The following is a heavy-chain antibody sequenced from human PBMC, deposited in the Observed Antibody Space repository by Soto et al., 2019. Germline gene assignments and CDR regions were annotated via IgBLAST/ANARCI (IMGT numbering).Heavy chain of an antibody. D-gene: IGHD6-19*01. CDR1: GYTFTTYY. J-gene: IGHJ4*02. CDR2: INPNSGST. Sequence: ASVKVSCKASGYTFTTYYIHWVRQAPGQGLEWMGIINPNSGSTSSAQKFQGRVTMTRDTSTSTVYMELSSLRFEDTAVYYCSRAPFASGSGWYDYWGQGTLVTVSS. CDR3: SRAPFASGSGWYDY. V-gene: IGHV1-46*03.